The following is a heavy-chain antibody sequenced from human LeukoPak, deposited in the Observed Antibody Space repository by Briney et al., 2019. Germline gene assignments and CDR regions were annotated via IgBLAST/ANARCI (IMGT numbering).Heavy chain of an antibody. Sequence: PSETLSLTXTVSGGSISSSSYYWGWIRQPPGKELEWIGTMYYSGSTYYNPSLKSRVTISVHTSKNQFSLKLSSVTAADTAVYYCASSHQLLALGDYWGQGTLVTVSS. CDR3: ASSHQLLALGDY. V-gene: IGHV4-39*01. CDR2: MYYSGST. D-gene: IGHD2-2*01. J-gene: IGHJ4*02. CDR1: GGSISSSSYY.